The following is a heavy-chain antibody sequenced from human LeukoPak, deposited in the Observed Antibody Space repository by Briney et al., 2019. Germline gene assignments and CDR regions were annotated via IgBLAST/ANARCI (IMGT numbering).Heavy chain of an antibody. Sequence: SETLSLTRTVSGGSISSYYWSWIRQPPGKGLEWIGYIYYSGSTNYNPSLKSRVTISVNTSKNQFSLKLSSVTAADTAVYYCARAATQEIYGDYPNPYYYYYGMDVWGKGTTVTVSS. V-gene: IGHV4-59*01. CDR2: IYYSGST. CDR1: GGSISSYY. J-gene: IGHJ6*04. D-gene: IGHD4-17*01. CDR3: ARAATQEIYGDYPNPYYYYYGMDV.